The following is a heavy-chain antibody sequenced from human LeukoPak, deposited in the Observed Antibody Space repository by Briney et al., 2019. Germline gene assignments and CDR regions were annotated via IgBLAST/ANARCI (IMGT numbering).Heavy chain of an antibody. V-gene: IGHV1-18*01. CDR2: ISAYHGNT. CDR3: ARRGFYYGDFSLVY. Sequence: ASVKVSCKASGYTFTSYGISWVRPAPGQGLEWMGWISAYHGNTNYAQKLQGRVTMTTDTSTSTAYMELRSLRSDDTAVYYCARRGFYYGDFSLVYWGQGTLVTVSS. CDR1: GYTFTSYG. D-gene: IGHD4-17*01. J-gene: IGHJ4*02.